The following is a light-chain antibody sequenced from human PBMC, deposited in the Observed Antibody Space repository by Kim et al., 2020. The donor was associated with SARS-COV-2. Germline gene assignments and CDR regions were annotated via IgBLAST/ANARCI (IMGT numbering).Light chain of an antibody. CDR2: DAS. V-gene: IGKV1-33*01. CDR3: QQYDNLLMYT. J-gene: IGKJ2*01. Sequence: AAVGDRVTITCQASQDISNYLNWYQQKPGKAPKLLIYDASNLETGVPSRFSGSGSGTDFTFTISSLQPEDIATYYCQQYDNLLMYTFGQGTKLEIK. CDR1: QDISNY.